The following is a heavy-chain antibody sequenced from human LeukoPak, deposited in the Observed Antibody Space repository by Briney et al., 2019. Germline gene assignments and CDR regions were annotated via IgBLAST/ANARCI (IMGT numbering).Heavy chain of an antibody. V-gene: IGHV3-21*01. CDR1: GSTFSSYS. CDR2: ITGSSSYI. CDR3: ARDPEGDY. J-gene: IGHJ4*02. Sequence: PGGSLRLSCAASGSTFSSYSMNWVRQAPGRGLEWVSSITGSSSYIYYADSVKGRFTISRDNAKNSLYLQMNSLRAEDTAVYYCARDPEGDYWGQGTLVTVSS.